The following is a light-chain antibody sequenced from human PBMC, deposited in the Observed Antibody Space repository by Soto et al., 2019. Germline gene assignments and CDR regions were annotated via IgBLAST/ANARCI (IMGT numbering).Light chain of an antibody. CDR3: QQYKSYSYT. J-gene: IGKJ2*01. CDR2: DAS. CDR1: QSISNW. Sequence: DIPMTQSPSILSASVGDRVTITCRASQSISNWLAWYQQKPGRAPKVLIYDASSLQSGVPSRFSGSGSGTEFTLTISSLQPDDIATYYCQQYKSYSYTFGQGTNLE. V-gene: IGKV1-5*01.